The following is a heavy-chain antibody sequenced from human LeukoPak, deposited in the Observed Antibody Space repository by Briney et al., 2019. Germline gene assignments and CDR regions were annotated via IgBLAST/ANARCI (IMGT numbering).Heavy chain of an antibody. CDR3: ARVKSRYCSSTSCYTNAFDI. CDR1: GGTFSSYA. V-gene: IGHV1-69*01. CDR2: IIPIFGTA. D-gene: IGHD2-2*02. J-gene: IGHJ3*02. Sequence: ASVKVSCKASGGTFSSYAISWVRQAPGQGLEWMGGIIPIFGTANYTQKFQGRVTITADESTSTAYMELSSLRSEDTAVYYCARVKSRYCSSTSCYTNAFDIWGQGTMVTVSS.